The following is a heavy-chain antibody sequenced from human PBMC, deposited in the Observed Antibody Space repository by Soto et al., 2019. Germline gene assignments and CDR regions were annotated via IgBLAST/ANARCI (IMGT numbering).Heavy chain of an antibody. V-gene: IGHV3-23*01. CDR3: AKDLDYYDSSGFPEEDY. J-gene: IGHJ4*02. Sequence: GGSLRLSCAASGFTFSSYAMSWVRQAPGKGLEWVSAISGSGGSTYYADSVKGRFTISRDNSKNTLYLQMNSLRAEDTAVYYCAKDLDYYDSSGFPEEDYWGQGTLVTVSS. CDR2: ISGSGGST. D-gene: IGHD3-22*01. CDR1: GFTFSSYA.